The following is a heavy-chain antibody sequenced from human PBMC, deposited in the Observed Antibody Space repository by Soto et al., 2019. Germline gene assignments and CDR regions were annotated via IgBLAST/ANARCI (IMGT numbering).Heavy chain of an antibody. D-gene: IGHD6-6*01. CDR2: ISGSGGST. CDR1: GFTFSSYA. V-gene: IGHV3-23*01. J-gene: IGHJ6*02. CDR3: AKDKSSSSYYYYYGMDV. Sequence: PGGSLRLSCAASGFTFSSYAVSWVRQVPGKGLEWVSAISGSGGSTYYADSVKGRFTISRDNSKNTLYLQMNSLRAEDTAVYYCAKDKSSSSYYYYYGMDVWGQGTTVTVSS.